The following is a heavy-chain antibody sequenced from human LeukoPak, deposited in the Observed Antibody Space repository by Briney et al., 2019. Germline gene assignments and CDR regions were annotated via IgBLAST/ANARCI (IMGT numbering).Heavy chain of an antibody. CDR3: AKGMWYNYYGSGSYYKSDIDYYFDY. D-gene: IGHD3-10*01. Sequence: GGSLRLSCAASGFTFDDYAMHWVRQAPGKGLEWVSGLSWNSGSIGYADSVKGRFTISRDNAKNSLYLQMNSLRAEDMALYYCAKGMWYNYYGSGSYYKSDIDYYFDYWGQGTLVTVSS. J-gene: IGHJ4*02. CDR2: LSWNSGSI. CDR1: GFTFDDYA. V-gene: IGHV3-9*03.